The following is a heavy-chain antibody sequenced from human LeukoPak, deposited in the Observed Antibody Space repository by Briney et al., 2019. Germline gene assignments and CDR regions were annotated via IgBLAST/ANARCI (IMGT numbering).Heavy chain of an antibody. CDR2: IYPGDSDT. V-gene: IGHV5-51*01. D-gene: IGHD3-22*01. J-gene: IGHJ4*02. Sequence: GESLKISCKGSGYSFTSYWIGWVRQMPGKGLEWMGIIYPGDSDTRYSPSFQGQVTISADKSISTAYLRWSSLKASDTAMYYCARLGGYDSSGYYYGDFDYWGQGTLVTVSS. CDR1: GYSFTSYW. CDR3: ARLGGYDSSGYYYGDFDY.